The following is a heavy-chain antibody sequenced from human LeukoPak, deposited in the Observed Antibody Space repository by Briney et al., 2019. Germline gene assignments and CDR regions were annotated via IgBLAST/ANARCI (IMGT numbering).Heavy chain of an antibody. CDR3: ARDRAAADLDY. V-gene: IGHV3-48*02. J-gene: IGHJ4*02. CDR2: ISSSSTTI. Sequence: GGSLRLSCAASGFTFSSYSMNWVRQAPGKGLEWVSYISSSSTTIYYADSVKGRFTISRDNAKNSLDLQMNSLRDEDTAVYYCARDRAAADLDYWGQGTLVTVSS. CDR1: GFTFSSYS. D-gene: IGHD6-13*01.